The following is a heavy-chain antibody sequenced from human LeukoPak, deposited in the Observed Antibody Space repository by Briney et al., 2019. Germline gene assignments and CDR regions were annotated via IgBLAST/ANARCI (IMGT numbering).Heavy chain of an antibody. CDR2: IRSKAYGGTT. CDR3: TRDVGYGGNPTDY. CDR1: GFTFSSYA. Sequence: GGSLRLSCAASGFTFSSYAMHWVRQAPGKGLEWVGFIRSKAYGGTTEYAASVKGRFTISRDDSKSITYLQMNSLKTEDTAVYYCTRDVGYGGNPTDYWGQGTLVTVSS. J-gene: IGHJ4*02. D-gene: IGHD4-23*01. V-gene: IGHV3-49*04.